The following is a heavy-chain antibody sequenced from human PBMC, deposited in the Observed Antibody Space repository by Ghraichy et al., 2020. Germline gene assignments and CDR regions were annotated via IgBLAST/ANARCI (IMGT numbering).Heavy chain of an antibody. D-gene: IGHD3-10*01. Sequence: SQTLSLTCAISGDSVSSNSAAWNWIRQSPSRGLEWLGRTYYRSKWYNDYAVSVKSRITINPDTSKNQFSLQLNSVTPEATALYYFARGPGSGTYYNVGRDYYFDYWGQGTLVTVSS. CDR1: GDSVSSNSAA. CDR2: TYYRSKWYN. V-gene: IGHV6-1*01. J-gene: IGHJ4*02. CDR3: ARGPGSGTYYNVGRDYYFDY.